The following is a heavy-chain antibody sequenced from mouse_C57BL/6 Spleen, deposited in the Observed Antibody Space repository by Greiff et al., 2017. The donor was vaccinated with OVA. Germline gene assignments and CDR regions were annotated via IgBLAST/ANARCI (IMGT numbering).Heavy chain of an antibody. CDR2: FYPGSGSI. CDR1: GYTFTEYT. J-gene: IGHJ1*03. CDR3: ARHEEGDGYPRYWYFDV. D-gene: IGHD2-3*01. Sequence: QVQLKESGAELVKPGASVKLSCKASGYTFTEYTIHWVKQRSGQGLEWIGWFYPGSGSIKYNEKFKDKATLTADKYSSTVYMELSRLTSEDSAVYVCARHEEGDGYPRYWYFDVWGTGTTVTVSS. V-gene: IGHV1-62-2*01.